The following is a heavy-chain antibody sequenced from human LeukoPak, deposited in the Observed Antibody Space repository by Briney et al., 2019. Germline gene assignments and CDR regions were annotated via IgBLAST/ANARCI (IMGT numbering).Heavy chain of an antibody. CDR1: AGSISSYY. V-gene: IGHV4-59*01. CDR2: IYYSGST. CDR3: ARHAKGKTYYYDSSGYSDAFDI. D-gene: IGHD3-22*01. J-gene: IGHJ3*02. Sequence: PSETLSLTCTVSAGSISSYYWSWIRQPPGKGLEWIGYIYYSGSTNYNPSLKSRVTISVDTSKNQFSLKLSSVTAADTAMYYCARHAKGKTYYYDSSGYSDAFDIWGQGTMVTVSS.